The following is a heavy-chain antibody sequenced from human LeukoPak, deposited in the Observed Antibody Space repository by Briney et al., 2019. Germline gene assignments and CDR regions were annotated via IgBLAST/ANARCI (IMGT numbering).Heavy chain of an antibody. D-gene: IGHD2-2*03. CDR2: IWYDGSNK. V-gene: IGHV3-33*01. CDR3: AREYGHCSSTSCLYYYYYGMDV. J-gene: IGHJ6*02. Sequence: PGGSLRLSCAASGFTFSSYGMHWVRQAPGKGLEWVAVIWYDGSNKYYADSVKGRFTISRDNSKNTLYPQMNSLRAEDTAVYYCAREYGHCSSTSCLYYYYYGMDVWGQGTTVTVSS. CDR1: GFTFSSYG.